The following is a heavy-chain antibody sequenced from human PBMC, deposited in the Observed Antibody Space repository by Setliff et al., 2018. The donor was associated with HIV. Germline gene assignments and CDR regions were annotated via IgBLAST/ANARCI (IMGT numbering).Heavy chain of an antibody. J-gene: IGHJ5*02. D-gene: IGHD6-19*01. CDR3: ARVGRSVTGP. CDR2: IIPMFSIP. V-gene: IGHV1-69*04. Sequence: GASMKVSCKASGGPFSSYSITWVRQAPGQGLEWMGRIIPMFSIPNYSQRFQGRVTITADRSTNTVYMELSSLRSDDTAVYYCARVGRSVTGPWGQGTLVTVSS. CDR1: GGPFSSYS.